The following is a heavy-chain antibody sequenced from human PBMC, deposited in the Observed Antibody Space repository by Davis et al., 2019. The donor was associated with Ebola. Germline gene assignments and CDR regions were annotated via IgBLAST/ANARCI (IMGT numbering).Heavy chain of an antibody. Sequence: SLKISCAASGFTFDDYAMHWVRQAPGKGLEWVSGISWNSGSIGYADSVKGRFTISRDNAKNSLYLQMNSLRAEDTALYYCARDRACSSTSCSYGMDVWGQGTTVTVSS. CDR1: GFTFDDYA. CDR3: ARDRACSSTSCSYGMDV. J-gene: IGHJ6*02. V-gene: IGHV3-9*01. CDR2: ISWNSGSI. D-gene: IGHD2-2*01.